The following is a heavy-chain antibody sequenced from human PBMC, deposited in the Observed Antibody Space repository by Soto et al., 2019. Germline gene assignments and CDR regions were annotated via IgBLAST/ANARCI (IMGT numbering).Heavy chain of an antibody. Sequence: QVQLVQSGAEVKNPGASVKVSCKASGYTFTRYGIGWARKAPGQGLEWMGWINTYNGNTNYAQNVQGRVTLTTDTSTSTAYIERRSLRSNDTAIYYCAMVDVYVTPSPQDVWGQGTTVIVSS. CDR2: INTYNGNT. D-gene: IGHD3-16*01. J-gene: IGHJ6*02. V-gene: IGHV1-18*01. CDR3: AMVDVYVTPSPQDV. CDR1: GYTFTRYG.